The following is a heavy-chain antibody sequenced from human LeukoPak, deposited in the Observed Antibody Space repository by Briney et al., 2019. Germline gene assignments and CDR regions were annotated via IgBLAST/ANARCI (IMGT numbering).Heavy chain of an antibody. Sequence: GASVKVSCKASGYTFTSYDINWVRQATGQGLEWMGWMNPNSGNTGYAQKFQGRVTITRNTSISTAYMELSSLRSEDTAVYYCARGRVYYYYMDDWGKGTTVTVSS. V-gene: IGHV1-8*03. CDR1: GYTFTSYD. CDR2: MNPNSGNT. J-gene: IGHJ6*03. CDR3: ARGRVYYYYMDD.